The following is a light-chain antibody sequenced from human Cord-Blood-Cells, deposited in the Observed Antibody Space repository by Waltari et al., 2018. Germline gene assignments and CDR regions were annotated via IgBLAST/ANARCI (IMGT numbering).Light chain of an antibody. CDR2: AAS. CDR1: QSISSY. V-gene: IGKV1-39*01. CDR3: QQSYSTPYT. J-gene: IGKJ2*01. Sequence: EIQMTQSPSSLSASVGDRVTITCRASQSISSYLNWYQQKPGKAPKLLIYAASSLQSGATSRFSGSGSVTDFTLTIRPLQPEDFATYYCQQSYSTPYTFGQGTKLEIK.